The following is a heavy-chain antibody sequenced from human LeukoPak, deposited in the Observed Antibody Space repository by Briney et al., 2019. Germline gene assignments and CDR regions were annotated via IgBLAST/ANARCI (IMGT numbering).Heavy chain of an antibody. J-gene: IGHJ4*02. CDR1: GGSISSSSYY. V-gene: IGHV4-39*01. D-gene: IGHD6-13*01. Sequence: SETLSLTCTVSGGSISSSSYYWGWIRQPPGKGLEWIGSIYYSGSTYYNPSLKSRVTISVDTSKNQFSLKLSSVTAADTAVYYCARRIAAAGREYYFDYWGQGTLVTVSS. CDR3: ARRIAAAGREYYFDY. CDR2: IYYSGST.